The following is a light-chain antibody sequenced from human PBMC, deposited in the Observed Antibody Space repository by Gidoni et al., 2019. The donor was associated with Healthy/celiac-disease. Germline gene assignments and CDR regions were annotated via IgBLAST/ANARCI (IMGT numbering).Light chain of an antibody. CDR3: QQSYSTPSIT. CDR2: AAS. Sequence: DIRMTQSPSSLSASVGDRVTITCRASQSISSYLNWYQQKPGKAPKLLIYAASSLQSGVPSRFSGSGSGTDFTLTISRLQPEDFATYYCQQSYSTPSITFGQGTRLEIK. J-gene: IGKJ5*01. CDR1: QSISSY. V-gene: IGKV1-39*01.